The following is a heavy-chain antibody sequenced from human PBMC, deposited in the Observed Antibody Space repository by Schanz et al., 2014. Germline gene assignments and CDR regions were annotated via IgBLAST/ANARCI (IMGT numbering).Heavy chain of an antibody. CDR1: GLIFSTYT. J-gene: IGHJ4*02. Sequence: EVQLVESGGGLVRPGGSLRLSCTTSGLIFSTYTLNWVRQAPGKGLEWVSRMIGSGSSVFYADSVKGRFTISRDNLKNTVYLQMNSLRAGDTAVYYCAKDGVPSPWVCFGGYCYSGGADYWGQGTLVTVSS. CDR3: AKDGVPSPWVCFGGYCYSGGADY. D-gene: IGHD2-21*02. V-gene: IGHV3-23*04. CDR2: MIGSGSSV.